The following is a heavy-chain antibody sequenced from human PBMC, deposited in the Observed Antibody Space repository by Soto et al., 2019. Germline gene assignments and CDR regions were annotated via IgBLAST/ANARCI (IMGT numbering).Heavy chain of an antibody. Sequence: PGESLKISCKGSGYSFTSYWISWVRQMPGKGLEWMGRIDPSDSYTNYSPSFQGHVTISADKSISTAYLQWSSLKASDTAMYYWARRPVVRGVINLDCCGQGSLVTVSS. V-gene: IGHV5-10-1*01. CDR3: ARRPVVRGVINLDC. J-gene: IGHJ4*02. CDR1: GYSFTSYW. CDR2: IDPSDSYT. D-gene: IGHD3-10*01.